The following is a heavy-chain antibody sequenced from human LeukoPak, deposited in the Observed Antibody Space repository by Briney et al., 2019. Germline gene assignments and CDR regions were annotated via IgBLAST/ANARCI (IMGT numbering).Heavy chain of an antibody. CDR2: ISYDGSNK. CDR3: AQGGRAVSGPTDY. CDR1: GFTFSDYW. D-gene: IGHD5-12*01. Sequence: GGSLRLSCAASGFTFSDYWIHWVRQAPGKGLEWVAVISYDGSNKYYADSVKGRFTISRDNSKNTLYLQMNSLRAEDTAVYYCAQGGRAVSGPTDYWGQGTLVTVSS. V-gene: IGHV3-30*18. J-gene: IGHJ4*02.